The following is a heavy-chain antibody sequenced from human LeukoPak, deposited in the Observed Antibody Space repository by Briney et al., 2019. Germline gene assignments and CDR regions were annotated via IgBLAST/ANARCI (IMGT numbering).Heavy chain of an antibody. Sequence: TGGSLRLSCAASGFTFSINGMSWVRHAPGKGLEWVSGISGSGDNTYYADSVKGRFTISRDNSKNTLYLQMNSLRAEDTAVYYCAKDRGYWGQGTLVTVSS. V-gene: IGHV3-23*01. CDR1: GFTFSING. CDR2: ISGSGDNT. J-gene: IGHJ4*02. CDR3: AKDRGY.